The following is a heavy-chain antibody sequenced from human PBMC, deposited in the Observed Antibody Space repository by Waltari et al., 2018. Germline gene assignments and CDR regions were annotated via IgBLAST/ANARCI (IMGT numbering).Heavy chain of an antibody. V-gene: IGHV4-34*01. Sequence: QVQLQQWGAGLLKPSETLSLTCAVYGGSFSGYYWSWIRQPPGKGLEWIGEINHSGSTNYNPSLKSRVTISVDTSKNQFSLKLSSVTAADTAVYYCARVIRYSSSWYALLLYYYMDVWGKGTTVTVSS. CDR3: ARVIRYSSSWYALLLYYYMDV. D-gene: IGHD6-13*01. CDR1: GGSFSGYY. J-gene: IGHJ6*03. CDR2: INHSGST.